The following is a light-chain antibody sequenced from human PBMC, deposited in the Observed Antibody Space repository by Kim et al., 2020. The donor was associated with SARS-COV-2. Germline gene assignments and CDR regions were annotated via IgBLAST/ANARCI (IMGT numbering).Light chain of an antibody. J-gene: IGLJ2*01. CDR2: QDS. CDR3: QAWDST. Sequence: SYELTQPPSVSVSPGQTASITCSGDKLGDEYACWYQQKPGQSPVLVIYQDSKRPSGIPERFSGSNSGNTATLTISGTQAMDEADYYCQAWDSTFGGGTQLTVL. V-gene: IGLV3-1*01. CDR1: KLGDEY.